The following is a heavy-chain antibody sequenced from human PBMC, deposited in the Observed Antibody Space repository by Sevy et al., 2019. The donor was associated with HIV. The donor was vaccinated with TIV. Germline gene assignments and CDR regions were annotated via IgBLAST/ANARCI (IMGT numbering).Heavy chain of an antibody. CDR1: GFTFTSYA. D-gene: IGHD2-15*01. CDR2: ISGSGRST. J-gene: IGHJ6*02. CDR3: AKGYCSGGSCPMDYYYYGMDV. V-gene: IGHV3-23*01. Sequence: GGSLRLSCAASGFTFTSYAMNWVRQAPGKGLDWVSSISGSGRSTYYADSVEGRFTIARDNSKNTLSLQMNSLMADDTAVYYCAKGYCSGGSCPMDYYYYGMDVWGQGTTVTVSS.